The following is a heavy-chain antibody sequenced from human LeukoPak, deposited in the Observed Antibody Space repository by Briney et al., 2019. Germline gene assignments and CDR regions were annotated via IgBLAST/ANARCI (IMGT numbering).Heavy chain of an antibody. CDR3: ARRARFLGERFDP. D-gene: IGHD3-10*01. Sequence: SETLSLTCAVCGGSFSGYYWSWIRQPPGKGLEWIGEINHSGSTNYNPSLKSRVTISVDTSKNQFSLKLSSVTAADTAVYYCARRARFLGERFDPWGQGTLVTVSS. V-gene: IGHV4-34*01. CDR1: GGSFSGYY. J-gene: IGHJ5*02. CDR2: INHSGST.